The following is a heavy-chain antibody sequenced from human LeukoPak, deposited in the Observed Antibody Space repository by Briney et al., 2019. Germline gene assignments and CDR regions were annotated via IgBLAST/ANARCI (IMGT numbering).Heavy chain of an antibody. J-gene: IGHJ3*02. CDR3: AREVGVVTRWGVFDI. V-gene: IGHV4-61*01. D-gene: IGHD4-23*01. CDR2: IYNSGRT. CDR1: GDSVSSGSYY. Sequence: PSETLSLTCTVSGDSVSSGSYYGSWIRQPPGKGLEWIGYIYNSGRTNYNPSLKSRVTISVDTSKNQFSLKLSSVTAADTAVYYCAREVGVVTRWGVFDIWGQGTMVTVSS.